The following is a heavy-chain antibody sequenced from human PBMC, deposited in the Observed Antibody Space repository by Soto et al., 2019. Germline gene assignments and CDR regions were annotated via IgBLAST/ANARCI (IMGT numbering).Heavy chain of an antibody. Sequence: QVQLVQSGADVKKPGASVRVSCKASGYTFTDYGITWVRQAPGQGLEWMGWISAKNGDTNLAQKFRGRVTLTTDTSTCTAYMDLRSLPPDDTAVYYCARDPPETPSDYWGQGTLVTVSS. CDR1: GYTFTDYG. CDR2: ISAKNGDT. CDR3: ARDPPETPSDY. J-gene: IGHJ4*02. V-gene: IGHV1-18*01.